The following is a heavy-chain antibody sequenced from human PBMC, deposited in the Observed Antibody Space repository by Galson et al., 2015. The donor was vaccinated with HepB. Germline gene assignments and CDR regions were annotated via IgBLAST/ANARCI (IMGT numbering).Heavy chain of an antibody. CDR2: INHSGST. CDR1: GGSFSGYY. D-gene: IGHD1-1*01. J-gene: IGHJ4*02. CDR3: ARTTAKIWN. Sequence: LSLTCAVYGGSFSGYYWSWIRQPPGKGLEWIGEINHSGSTNYNPSLKSRVTISVDTSKNQFSLKLSSVTAADTAVYYCARTTAKIWNWGQGTLVTVSS. V-gene: IGHV4-34*01.